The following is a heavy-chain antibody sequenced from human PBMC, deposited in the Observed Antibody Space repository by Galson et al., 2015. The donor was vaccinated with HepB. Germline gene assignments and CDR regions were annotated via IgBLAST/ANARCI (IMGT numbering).Heavy chain of an antibody. CDR1: GVALSTSGVG. CDR3: AQFIAVAGTVDY. CDR2: IYWDDDK. V-gene: IGHV2-5*02. J-gene: IGHJ4*02. Sequence: PALVKPTQTLKLTCTFSGVALSTSGVGVGWIRQPPGKALEWLALIYWDDDKRYSPSLKSRLTITKDTSKTQVVLTMTNMDPVDTATYYCAQFIAVAGTVDYWGQGTLVTVSS. D-gene: IGHD6-19*01.